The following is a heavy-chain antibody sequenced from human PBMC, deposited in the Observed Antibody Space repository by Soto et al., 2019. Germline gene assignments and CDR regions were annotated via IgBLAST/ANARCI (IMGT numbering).Heavy chain of an antibody. D-gene: IGHD5-12*01. Sequence: QVQLQESGPGLVKPSQTLSLTCTVSGSSISIGGYYWSSIHQHPGKGLEWIGYIYYSGSTYYNPSLKSRVTISVYTSKNQFSLKLSSVTAADTAVYYCAREEGGGYDHRWFNPWGQGTLVTVSS. V-gene: IGHV4-31*03. J-gene: IGHJ5*02. CDR1: GSSISIGGYY. CDR3: AREEGGGYDHRWFNP. CDR2: IYYSGST.